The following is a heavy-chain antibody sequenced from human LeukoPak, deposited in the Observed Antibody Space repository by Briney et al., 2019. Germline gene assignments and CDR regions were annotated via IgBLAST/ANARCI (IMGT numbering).Heavy chain of an antibody. J-gene: IGHJ4*02. CDR1: GFTFSSYA. V-gene: IGHV3-23*01. D-gene: IGHD3-3*01. Sequence: GGSLRLSCAASGFTFSSYAMSWVRQAPGKGLEWVSGISGRGGSTYSADSVKGRFTISRDNSKNTLYLQMNSLRAEDTAVYYCARSTYDFWSGYPLDYWGQGTLVTVSS. CDR2: ISGRGGST. CDR3: ARSTYDFWSGYPLDY.